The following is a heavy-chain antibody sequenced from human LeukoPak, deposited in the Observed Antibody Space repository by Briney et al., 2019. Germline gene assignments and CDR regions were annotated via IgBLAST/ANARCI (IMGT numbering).Heavy chain of an antibody. V-gene: IGHV4-39*07. J-gene: IGHJ4*02. CDR1: GGSISSSSYY. Sequence: SETLSLTCTVSGGSISSSSYYWGWIRQPPGKGLEWIGSIYYSGSTYYNPSLKSRVTISVDTSKNQFSLKLSSVTAADTAVYYCARDVGQYYYGLGSSEDWGQGTLVTVSS. CDR3: ARDVGQYYYGLGSSED. D-gene: IGHD3-10*01. CDR2: IYYSGST.